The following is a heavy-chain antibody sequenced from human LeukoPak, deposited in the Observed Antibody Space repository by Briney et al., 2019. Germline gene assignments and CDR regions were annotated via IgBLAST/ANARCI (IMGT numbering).Heavy chain of an antibody. CDR3: AREKKVIAAAGTLDY. CDR1: GYTFTGYY. J-gene: IGHJ4*02. D-gene: IGHD6-13*01. CDR2: INPNSGGT. V-gene: IGHV1-2*02. Sequence: GASVTVSCKASGYTFTGYYMHWVRQAPGQGLEWMGWINPNSGGTNYAQKFQGRVTMTRDTSISTAYMELSRLRSDDTAVYYCAREKKVIAAAGTLDYWGQGTLVTVCS.